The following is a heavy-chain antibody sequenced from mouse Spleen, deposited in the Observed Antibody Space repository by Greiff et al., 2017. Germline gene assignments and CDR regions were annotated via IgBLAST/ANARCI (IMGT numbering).Heavy chain of an antibody. V-gene: IGHV5-9*01. CDR2: ISGGGGNT. CDR1: GFTFSSYT. CDR3: ARHLPYYYGSSYVDAMDY. D-gene: IGHD1-1*01. Sequence: EVKLVESGGGLVKPGGSLKLSCAASGFTFSSYTMSWVRQTPEKRLEWVATISGGGGNTYYPDSVKGRFTISRDNAKNTLYLQMSSLRSEDTALYYCARHLPYYYGSSYVDAMDYWGQGTSVTVSS. J-gene: IGHJ4*01.